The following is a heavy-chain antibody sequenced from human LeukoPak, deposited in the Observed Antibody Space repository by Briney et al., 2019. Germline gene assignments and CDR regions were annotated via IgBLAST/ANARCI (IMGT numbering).Heavy chain of an antibody. D-gene: IGHD2-2*01. CDR2: INHSGST. J-gene: IGHJ5*02. CDR1: GGSFSGYY. V-gene: IGHV4-34*01. CDR3: ARGILGYCSSTSCSYNWFDP. Sequence: PSETLSLTCAVYGGSFSGYYWSWIRQPPGKGLEWIGEINHSGSTNYNPSLKSRVTISVDTSKNQSSLKLSSVTAADTAVYYCARGILGYCSSTSCSYNWFDPWGGGTLVTVSS.